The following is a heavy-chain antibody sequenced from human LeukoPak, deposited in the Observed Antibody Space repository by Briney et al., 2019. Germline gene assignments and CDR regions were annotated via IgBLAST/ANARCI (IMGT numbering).Heavy chain of an antibody. CDR2: IGGRGDKT. CDR3: ARDWVTDTAAIDY. V-gene: IGHV3-23*01. D-gene: IGHD2-2*01. CDR1: GFTFSSYA. Sequence: GGSLRLSCAASGFTFSSYAMSWVRQAPGKGLEWVAAIGGRGDKTYHADSVKGRFTISRDNSKNTLFLQMNSLRAEDTAVYYCARDWVTDTAAIDYWGQGTLVSVSS. J-gene: IGHJ4*02.